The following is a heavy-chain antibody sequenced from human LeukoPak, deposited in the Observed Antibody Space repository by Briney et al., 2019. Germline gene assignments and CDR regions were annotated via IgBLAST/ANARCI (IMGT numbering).Heavy chain of an antibody. CDR2: ISSSSSTI. CDR1: GFTFSDYS. CDR3: ARDYLSGFDY. J-gene: IGHJ4*02. Sequence: QPGGSLRLSCAASGFTFSDYSMNWVRQAPGKGLEWVSYISSSSSTIYYAGSVRGRFTISRDNAKNSLYLQMSSLRDEDTAVYYCARDYLSGFDYWGQGTLVTVSS. V-gene: IGHV3-48*02. D-gene: IGHD3-16*02.